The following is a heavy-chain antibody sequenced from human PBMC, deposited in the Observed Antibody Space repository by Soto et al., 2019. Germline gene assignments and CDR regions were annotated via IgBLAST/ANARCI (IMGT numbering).Heavy chain of an antibody. CDR1: GTSISSTNYY. J-gene: IGHJ4*02. CDR3: ATGPRSSNGYRQFDY. CDR2: IYYTGMT. V-gene: IGHV4-39*01. D-gene: IGHD6-25*01. Sequence: SETLSLTCTVSGTSISSTNYYWGWIRQPPGKGLEWITSIYYTGMTYYNPSLKSRVTISVDTSKNQFSLKLSSVTAADRAVYYCATGPRSSNGYRQFDYLGQGTLVTVS.